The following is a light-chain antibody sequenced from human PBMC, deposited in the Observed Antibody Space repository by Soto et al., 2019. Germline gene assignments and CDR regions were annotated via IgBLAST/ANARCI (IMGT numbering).Light chain of an antibody. CDR1: KSDIGVYDF. J-gene: IGLJ1*01. Sequence: QSVLTQPPSASGSPGQSVTISCAGTKSDIGVYDFVSWYQHHPGKAPRLIIYEVVQRPSGVPDRFSGSKSGNTASLTVSGLQAADEADYFCTSYSASNTYVLGRGTKVTV. V-gene: IGLV2-8*01. CDR2: EVV. CDR3: TSYSASNTYV.